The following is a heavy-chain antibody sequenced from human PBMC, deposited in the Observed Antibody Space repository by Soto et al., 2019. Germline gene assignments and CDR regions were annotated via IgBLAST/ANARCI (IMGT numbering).Heavy chain of an antibody. CDR1: GFTFSSYA. D-gene: IGHD3-9*01. CDR2: ISGSGGST. J-gene: IGHJ4*02. V-gene: IGHV3-23*01. CDR3: AKAPYYDILTGFYAADY. Sequence: SGGSLRLSCAASGFTFSSYAMSWVRQAPGKGLEWVSAISGSGGSTYYADSVKGRFTISRDNSKNTLYLQMNSLRAEDTAVYYCAKAPYYDILTGFYAADYWGQGTLVTVSS.